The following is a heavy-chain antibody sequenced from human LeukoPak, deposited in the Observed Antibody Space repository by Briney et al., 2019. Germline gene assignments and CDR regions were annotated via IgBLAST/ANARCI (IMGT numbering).Heavy chain of an antibody. D-gene: IGHD2-2*01. Sequence: SETLSLTCTVSGGSISSYYWSWIRQPPGKGLEWIGYIYYSGSTNYNPSLKSRVTISVDTSKNQFSLKLSSVTAADTAVYYCARVVGDIVVVPAAMLGYNWFDPWGQGTLVTVSS. V-gene: IGHV4-59*01. CDR2: IYYSGST. CDR3: ARVVGDIVVVPAAMLGYNWFDP. J-gene: IGHJ5*02. CDR1: GGSISSYY.